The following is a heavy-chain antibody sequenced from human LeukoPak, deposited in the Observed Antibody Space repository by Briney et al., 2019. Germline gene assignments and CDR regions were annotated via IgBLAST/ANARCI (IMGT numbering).Heavy chain of an antibody. V-gene: IGHV3-48*03. J-gene: IGHJ4*02. CDR2: ISGSGTTI. Sequence: PGGSLRLSCAASGFTFSSYEMSWDRQAPGKGLEWVSYISGSGTTIYYADSVKGRFTISRDNSKNSLYLQMNSLRTEDTALYYCAKDMMEAIYEHWGQGTLVTVSS. CDR3: AKDMMEAIYEH. CDR1: GFTFSSYE. D-gene: IGHD5/OR15-5a*01.